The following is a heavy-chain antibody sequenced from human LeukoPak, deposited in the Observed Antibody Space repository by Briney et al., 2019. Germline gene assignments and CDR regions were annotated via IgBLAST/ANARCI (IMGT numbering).Heavy chain of an antibody. V-gene: IGHV4-59*01. J-gene: IGHJ4*02. CDR1: GGSISSYY. Sequence: PSETLSLTCTVSGGSISSYYWSWIRQPPGKGLEWIGSIYYNGSTNYNPSLKSRVTISVDTSKNQFSLKLSSVTAADTAFYYCARAYCGGDCYEGPYSFDYWGQGTLVTVSS. CDR2: IYYNGST. D-gene: IGHD2-21*02. CDR3: ARAYCGGDCYEGPYSFDY.